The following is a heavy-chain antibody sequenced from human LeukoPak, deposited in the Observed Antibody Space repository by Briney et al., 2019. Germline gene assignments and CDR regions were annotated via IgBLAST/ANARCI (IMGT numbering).Heavy chain of an antibody. CDR2: ISHTDGS. V-gene: IGHV4-59*01. Sequence: SETLSLTCTVSGGSISSDYWSWIRQAPGKGLEWIGYISHTDGSNYNPSLKSRVTISVDMSKRQFSLKLSSVTAADTAVYYCARRIASSGKVFDYWGQGTLVTVSS. J-gene: IGHJ4*02. CDR1: GGSISSDY. D-gene: IGHD6-13*01. CDR3: ARRIASSGKVFDY.